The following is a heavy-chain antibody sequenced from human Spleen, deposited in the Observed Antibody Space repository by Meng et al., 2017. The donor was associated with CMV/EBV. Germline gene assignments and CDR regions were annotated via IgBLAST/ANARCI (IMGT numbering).Heavy chain of an antibody. CDR1: GFSFSDYY. CDR3: AKLGDHGDFDY. D-gene: IGHD4/OR15-4a*01. CDR2: IRTSSGAI. J-gene: IGHJ4*02. V-gene: IGHV3-11*04. Sequence: LSCAASGFSFSDYYMHWIRQAPGKGLEWLSYIRTSSGAISYADSVKGRFTISRDNAKASLYLQMNSLGAEDTAVYYCAKLGDHGDFDYWGQGTLVTVSS.